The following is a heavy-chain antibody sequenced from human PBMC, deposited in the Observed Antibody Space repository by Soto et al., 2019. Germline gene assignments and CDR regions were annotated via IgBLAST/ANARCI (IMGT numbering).Heavy chain of an antibody. D-gene: IGHD3-22*01. J-gene: IGHJ1*01. CDR2: INPSGGST. CDR1: GDGNERRY. V-gene: IGHV1-46*02. CDR3: ARGLLRFGSPYYSEF. Sequence: ASAEPRSKECGDGNERRYRWWVQQEPEQGLEWMGIINPSGGSTSYTQKFQGRVTMTRDTSTSTVYMDLSSLRSEDTAVYYCARGLLRFGSPYYSEFWGQGTSVIV.